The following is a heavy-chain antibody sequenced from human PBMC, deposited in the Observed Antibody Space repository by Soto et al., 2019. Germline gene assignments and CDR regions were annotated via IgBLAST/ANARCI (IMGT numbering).Heavy chain of an antibody. V-gene: IGHV1-69*02. Sequence: QVQLVQSGAEVKKPGSSVKVSCKASGGTFSSYTVSWVRQAPGQGLEWMGRIIPILGIANYAQKFQGRVTITADKSTSTAYMELSSLRSEDTAVYYCARMTHGDYAWFDPWGQGTLVTVSS. CDR1: GGTFSSYT. D-gene: IGHD4-17*01. J-gene: IGHJ5*02. CDR3: ARMTHGDYAWFDP. CDR2: IIPILGIA.